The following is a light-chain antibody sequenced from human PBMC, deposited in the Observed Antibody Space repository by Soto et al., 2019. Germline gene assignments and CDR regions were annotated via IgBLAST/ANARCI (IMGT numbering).Light chain of an antibody. V-gene: IGKV3-20*01. CDR3: QQYGRSPRT. CDR2: GAS. Sequence: EIVLTQSPGSLSVSPGERASLSCRASQSVVSNLAWYQQTPGQAPRLPIYGASIRATGIPDRFTGSGSGTDFTLTISRLEPEDFAVYYCQQYGRSPRTFGQGTKVDI. CDR1: QSVVSN. J-gene: IGKJ1*01.